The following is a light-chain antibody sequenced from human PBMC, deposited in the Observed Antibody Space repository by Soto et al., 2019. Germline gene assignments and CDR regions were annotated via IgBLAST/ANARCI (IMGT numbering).Light chain of an antibody. Sequence: QLVLTQSPSASASLGASVKLTCTLSSGHSSYAIAWHQQQPEKGPRYLMKLNSDGSHRKGDGIPDRFSGSSSGAERYLTISSLPSEDEADYYCQTWGTGIHWVFGGGTKLTVL. CDR2: LNSDGSH. CDR1: SGHSSYA. J-gene: IGLJ3*02. V-gene: IGLV4-69*01. CDR3: QTWGTGIHWV.